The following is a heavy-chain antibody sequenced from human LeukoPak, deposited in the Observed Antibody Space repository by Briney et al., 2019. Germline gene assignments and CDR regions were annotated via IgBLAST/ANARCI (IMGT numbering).Heavy chain of an antibody. Sequence: PSETQSLTCTVSGGSISGGSHYWGWIRQPPGMGLEWIGTLSHSGNTYFNPSLKSRVTISVDTSKNLFSLDLTSVTAPDTAVYYCGRREYGVGFQHWGQGTPVTVSS. CDR3: GRREYGVGFQH. CDR2: LSHSGNT. D-gene: IGHD2-8*01. V-gene: IGHV4-39*01. J-gene: IGHJ1*01. CDR1: GGSISGGSHY.